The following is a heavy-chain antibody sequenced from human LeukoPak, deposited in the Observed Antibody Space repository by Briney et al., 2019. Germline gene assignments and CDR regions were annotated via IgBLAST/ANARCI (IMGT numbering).Heavy chain of an antibody. J-gene: IGHJ4*02. V-gene: IGHV4-34*01. Sequence: PSETLSLTCAVYGGSFSGYYWSWIRQPPGKGLEWIGEINHSGSTNYNPSLKSRVTISVDTSKNQFSLKLSSVTAADTAVYYCARRGGRDGYKRFDYWGQGTLVTVSS. D-gene: IGHD5-24*01. CDR2: INHSGST. CDR3: ARRGGRDGYKRFDY. CDR1: GGSFSGYY.